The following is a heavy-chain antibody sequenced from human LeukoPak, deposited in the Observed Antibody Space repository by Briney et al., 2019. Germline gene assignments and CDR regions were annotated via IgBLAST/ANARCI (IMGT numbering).Heavy chain of an antibody. CDR1: GYAFTSYG. Sequence: ASVKVSCKASGYAFTSYGISWVRQAPGQGLEWMGWISAYNGNTNYAQKLQGRVTMTTDTSTSTAYMELRSLRSDDTAVYYCARVVRELHLLDYWGQGTLVTVSS. CDR3: ARVVRELHLLDY. V-gene: IGHV1-18*01. CDR2: ISAYNGNT. D-gene: IGHD3-10*01. J-gene: IGHJ4*02.